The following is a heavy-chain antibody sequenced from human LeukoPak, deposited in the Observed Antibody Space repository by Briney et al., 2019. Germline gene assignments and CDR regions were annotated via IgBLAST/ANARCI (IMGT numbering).Heavy chain of an antibody. Sequence: GGSLRLSCAASGFTFSNAWMSWVRQAPGKGLEWVGRIKSKTDGGTTDYAAPVKGRFTISRDNAKNSLYLQVNSLRAEDTAVYYCARAGKLRFLERRNNYFDYWGQGTLVTVSS. D-gene: IGHD3-3*01. CDR1: GFTFSNAW. CDR3: ARAGKLRFLERRNNYFDY. V-gene: IGHV3-15*01. CDR2: IKSKTDGGTT. J-gene: IGHJ4*02.